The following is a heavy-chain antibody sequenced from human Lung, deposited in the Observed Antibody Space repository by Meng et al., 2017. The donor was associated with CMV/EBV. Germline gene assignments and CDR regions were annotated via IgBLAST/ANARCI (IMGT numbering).Heavy chain of an antibody. Sequence: ESXKISXAASGFTFRGYWMSWVRQAPGKGLKWVANIKQDGSEKYYVDSVKGRFTISRDNADNSLYLQMNNLRPEDTAVYYCARPLDGYSKSYFYYGMDVWGQGTTVXVSS. CDR3: ARPLDGYSKSYFYYGMDV. V-gene: IGHV3-7*01. J-gene: IGHJ6*02. D-gene: IGHD5-24*01. CDR2: IKQDGSEK. CDR1: GFTFRGYW.